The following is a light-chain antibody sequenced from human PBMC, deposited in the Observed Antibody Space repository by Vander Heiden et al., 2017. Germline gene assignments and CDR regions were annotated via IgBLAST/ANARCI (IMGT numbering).Light chain of an antibody. CDR1: SSNIGAGYD. V-gene: IGLV1-40*01. Sequence: QSVLTQPPSVSGAPGQRVPIPCTGSSSNIGAGYDVHWYQQRPATAPKLLIYGNSNRPSGVPDRFAGSKSGTAASLAITGLQAEDEADYYCQSYDSSLSAYYVFGTGTKVTVL. J-gene: IGLJ1*01. CDR2: GNS. CDR3: QSYDSSLSAYYV.